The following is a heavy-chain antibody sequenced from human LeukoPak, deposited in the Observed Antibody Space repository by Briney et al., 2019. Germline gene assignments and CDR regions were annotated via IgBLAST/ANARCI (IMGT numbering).Heavy chain of an antibody. V-gene: IGHV3-23*01. CDR3: AKHSGYPYSGSFDY. CDR2: LSGRGGST. J-gene: IGHJ4*02. CDR1: GFTFSSYA. D-gene: IGHD3-22*01. Sequence: GGSLRLSCAASGFTFSSYAMSWVRQAPGKGLEWVSALSGRGGSTYYADSVKGRFTISRDNSKNTLYLQMNSLRAEDTAVFYCAKHSGYPYSGSFDYWGQGTLVTVSS.